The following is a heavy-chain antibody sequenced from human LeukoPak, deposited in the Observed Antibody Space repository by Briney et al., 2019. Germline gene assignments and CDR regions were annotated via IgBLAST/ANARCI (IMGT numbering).Heavy chain of an antibody. CDR3: ARDTPPPYYYDSTGWGAFDI. D-gene: IGHD3-22*01. Sequence: GGSLRLSCAASGFTVSSNYMSWVRQAPGKGLEWVSVIYSGGSTYYADSVKGRFTISRDNSKNTLYLQMNSLRAEDTAVYYCARDTPPPYYYDSTGWGAFDIWGQGTMVTVSS. CDR2: IYSGGST. J-gene: IGHJ3*02. CDR1: GFTVSSNY. V-gene: IGHV3-66*01.